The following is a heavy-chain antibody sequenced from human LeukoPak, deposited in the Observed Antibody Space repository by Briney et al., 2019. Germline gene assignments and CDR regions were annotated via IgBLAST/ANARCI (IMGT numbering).Heavy chain of an antibody. J-gene: IGHJ4*02. CDR3: AEGSGYYYFDY. V-gene: IGHV3-23*01. D-gene: IGHD3-22*01. Sequence: GGSLRLSCAASGFTFSSYAMNWVRQAPGKGLEWVSVISGSGGSTSYADSVKGRFTISRDNSKNTLYLQMNSLRAEDTAVYYCAEGSGYYYFDYWGQGTLVTVSS. CDR1: GFTFSSYA. CDR2: ISGSGGST.